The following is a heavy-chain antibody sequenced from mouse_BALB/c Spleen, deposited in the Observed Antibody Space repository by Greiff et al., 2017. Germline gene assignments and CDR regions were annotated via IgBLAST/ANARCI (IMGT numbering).Heavy chain of an antibody. J-gene: IGHJ2*01. D-gene: IGHD2-1*01. CDR3: ARDDGNYVIY. V-gene: IGHV5-4*02. Sequence: EVMLVESGGGLVKPGGSLKLSCAASGFTFTDYYMSWVRQTPEKRLEWVATISDGGSYTYYPDSVKGRFIISRDNAKNNLYLQLSSLKSEDTAMYYCARDDGNYVIYWGQGTTLTVSS. CDR2: ISDGGSYT. CDR1: GFTFTDYY.